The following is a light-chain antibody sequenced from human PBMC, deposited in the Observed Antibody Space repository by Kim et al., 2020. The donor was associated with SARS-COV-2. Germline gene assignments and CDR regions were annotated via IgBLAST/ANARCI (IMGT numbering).Light chain of an antibody. J-gene: IGKJ1*01. V-gene: IGKV3-20*01. CDR1: QSVSSSY. CDR3: QQYDSWPWT. Sequence: EIVLTQSPATLSLSPGERATLSCRASQSVSSSYLAWYQQKPGQAPRLLIYGASSRATGIPDRFSGSGSGTDFTLTISSLEPEDFAVYYCQQYDSWPWTFGQGTKVDIK. CDR2: GAS.